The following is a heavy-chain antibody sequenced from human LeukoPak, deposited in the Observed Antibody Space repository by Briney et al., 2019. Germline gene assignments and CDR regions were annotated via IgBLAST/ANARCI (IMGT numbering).Heavy chain of an antibody. CDR3: ARGSIYYDSSGYYSFDAFDI. CDR2: IWYDGSNK. CDR1: GFTFSSYG. Sequence: PGGSLRLSCVASGFTFSSYGMHWVRQAPGKGLEWVAVIWYDGSNKYYADSVKGRFTISRDNSKNTLYLQMNSLRAEDTAVYYCARGSIYYDSSGYYSFDAFDIWGQGTMVTVSS. V-gene: IGHV3-33*01. D-gene: IGHD3-22*01. J-gene: IGHJ3*02.